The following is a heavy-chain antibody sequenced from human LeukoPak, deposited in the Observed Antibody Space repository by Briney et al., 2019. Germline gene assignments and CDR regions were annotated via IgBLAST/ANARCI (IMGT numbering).Heavy chain of an antibody. D-gene: IGHD5-24*01. Sequence: PSETLSLTCTVSGGSISSSMYYWGWIRQPPGRGLEWIGNILYSGSTYYNPSLKSRVTISVDTSKNQFSLRLSSVTAADTAAYFSPKSRVENLRDGAFAYWAQEPWSPSPQ. CDR3: PKSRVENLRDGAFAY. J-gene: IGHJ4*01. V-gene: IGHV4-39*07. CDR2: ILYSGST. CDR1: GGSISSSMYY.